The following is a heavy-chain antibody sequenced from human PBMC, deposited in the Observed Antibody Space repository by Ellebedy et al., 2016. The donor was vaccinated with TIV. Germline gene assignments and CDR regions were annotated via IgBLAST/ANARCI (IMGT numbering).Heavy chain of an antibody. CDR1: RGSFNTYG. V-gene: IGHV1-69*13. CDR2: IIPIFGKS. Sequence: ASVKVSXKASRGSFNTYGISGVRQDPGQGLEWMGGIIPIFGKSNNAQKFQGRVTITADESTSTAYMELSSLRSEDTAVYYCAREGDYYFDYWGQGTLVTVSS. D-gene: IGHD2-21*01. J-gene: IGHJ4*02. CDR3: AREGDYYFDY.